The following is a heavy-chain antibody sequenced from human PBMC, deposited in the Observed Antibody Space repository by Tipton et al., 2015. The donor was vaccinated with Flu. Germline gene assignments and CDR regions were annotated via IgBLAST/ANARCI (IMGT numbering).Heavy chain of an antibody. D-gene: IGHD3-10*01. CDR1: GGSISSYTYY. CDR2: IYYSGTT. CDR3: ARGSGSGTHVMFDY. J-gene: IGHJ4*02. V-gene: IGHV4-39*07. Sequence: TLSLTCTVSGGSISSYTYYWGWFRQSPGTGLEWIGSIYYSGTTYYNPSLKSRVTMSIDTSKNQFSLKVTSVTAADTAMYYCARGSGSGTHVMFDYWGQGTLVTVSS.